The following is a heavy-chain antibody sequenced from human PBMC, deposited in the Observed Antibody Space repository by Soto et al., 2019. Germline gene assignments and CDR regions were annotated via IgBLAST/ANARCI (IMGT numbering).Heavy chain of an antibody. V-gene: IGHV3-33*01. D-gene: IGHD3-10*01. CDR1: GFTFSSYG. J-gene: IGHJ6*02. Sequence: GGSLRLSCAASGFTFSSYGMHWVRQAPGKGLEWVAVIWYDGSNKYYADSVKGRFTISRDNSKNTLYLQMNSLRAEDTAVYYCARELTPPKRPWFGESQYYYYGMDVWGQGTTVTVSS. CDR3: ARELTPPKRPWFGESQYYYYGMDV. CDR2: IWYDGSNK.